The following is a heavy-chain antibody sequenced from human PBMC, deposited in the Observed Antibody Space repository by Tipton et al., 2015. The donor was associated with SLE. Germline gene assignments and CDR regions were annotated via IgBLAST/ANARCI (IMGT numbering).Heavy chain of an antibody. J-gene: IGHJ4*02. V-gene: IGHV3-7*01. CDR2: INQDGSEK. Sequence: GSLRLSCAASGFTFSSYWMSWVRQAPGKGLEWVANINQDGSEKYYVDSVKGRFTISRDNAKNSLYLQMNSLRAEDTAVYYCTREEEGGWNFDYWGQGTLVTVSS. D-gene: IGHD6-19*01. CDR1: GFTFSSYW. CDR3: TREEEGGWNFDY.